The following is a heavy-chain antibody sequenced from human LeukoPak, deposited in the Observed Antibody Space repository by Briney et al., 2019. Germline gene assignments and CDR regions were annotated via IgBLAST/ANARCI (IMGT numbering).Heavy chain of an antibody. Sequence: SETLSLTCTVSGGCISSSSYYWGWIRQPPGKGLEWIGSIYYTANTYYNSSLKSRVTISVDTSKNQFSLKLSSVTAADSAVYYCARRDHYDSSGYFDYWGQGTLVTVSS. CDR3: ARRDHYDSSGYFDY. CDR2: IYYTANT. CDR1: GGCISSSSYY. D-gene: IGHD3-22*01. J-gene: IGHJ4*02. V-gene: IGHV4-39*01.